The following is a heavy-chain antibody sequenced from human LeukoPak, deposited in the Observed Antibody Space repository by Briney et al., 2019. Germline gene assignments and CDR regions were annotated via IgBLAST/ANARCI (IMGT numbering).Heavy chain of an antibody. CDR1: GGSISSYY. Sequence: SETLSLTCTVSGGSISSYYWSWIRQPPGKGLEWIGYVHYSGSTNYNPSLKSRVTISVDTSKNQFSLKLSSVTAADTAVYYCALGSGNYYYFDYWGQGTLVTVSS. CDR2: VHYSGST. CDR3: ALGSGNYYYFDY. V-gene: IGHV4-59*01. J-gene: IGHJ4*02. D-gene: IGHD3-10*02.